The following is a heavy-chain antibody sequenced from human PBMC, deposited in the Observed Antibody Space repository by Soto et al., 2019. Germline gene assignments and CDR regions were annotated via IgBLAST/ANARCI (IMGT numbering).Heavy chain of an antibody. J-gene: IGHJ4*02. CDR2: IYPSDSDT. CDR3: TRHSDRGWSTIDY. D-gene: IGHD6-19*01. Sequence: HGESLKISCKGSGYFFSSYWIGWVRHMPGKGLEWMGIIYPSDSDTRYSPSFQGQVTISADKSTSTAFLQWSSLRASDNALYYCTRHSDRGWSTIDYWGPGTLVTVSS. V-gene: IGHV5-51*01. CDR1: GYFFSSYW.